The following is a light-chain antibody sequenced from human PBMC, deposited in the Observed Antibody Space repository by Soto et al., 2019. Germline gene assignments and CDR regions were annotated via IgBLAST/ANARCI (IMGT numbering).Light chain of an antibody. Sequence: QSVLTQPPSASGTPGQRVTISCSGSSSNIGSNYVYWYQQLPGTAPKILIYSNNQRPSGVPDRFSGSKSGTSASLAISGLRSEDEADYYCAAWDDSLSAVVFGGGTKLTVL. V-gene: IGLV1-47*02. CDR1: SSNIGSNY. CDR2: SNN. CDR3: AAWDDSLSAVV. J-gene: IGLJ2*01.